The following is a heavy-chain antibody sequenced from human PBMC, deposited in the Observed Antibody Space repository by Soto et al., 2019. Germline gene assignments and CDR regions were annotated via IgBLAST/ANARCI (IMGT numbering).Heavy chain of an antibody. J-gene: IGHJ6*02. Sequence: PSETLSLTCTVSGGSISSYYWSWIRQPPGKGLEWIGYIYYSGSTNYNPSLKSRVTISVDTSKNQFSLKLSSVTAADTAVYYCARYMVRGQNGHMEVWGQGTTVTLSS. V-gene: IGHV4-59*01. CDR2: IYYSGST. CDR3: ARYMVRGQNGHMEV. CDR1: GGSISSYY. D-gene: IGHD3-10*01.